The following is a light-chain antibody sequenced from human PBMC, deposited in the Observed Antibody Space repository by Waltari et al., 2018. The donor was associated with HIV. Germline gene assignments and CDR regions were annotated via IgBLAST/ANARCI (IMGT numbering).Light chain of an antibody. J-gene: IGLJ3*02. CDR2: KDS. CDR3: YSAADNSGL. V-gene: IGLV3-27*01. CDR1: LLAKKY. Sequence: SYELTQPSSVSVSPGQTARITCSGYLLAKKYVRWFQQKPGQAPVLVMYKDSERPSGIPARFSGSSSGTTVSLTIGGAQVDDEADYYCYSAADNSGLFGGGTKLTVL.